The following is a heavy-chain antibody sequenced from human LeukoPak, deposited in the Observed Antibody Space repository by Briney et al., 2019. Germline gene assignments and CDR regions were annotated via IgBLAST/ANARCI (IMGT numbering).Heavy chain of an antibody. D-gene: IGHD3-22*01. CDR2: ISYDGSNK. V-gene: IGHV3-30*03. CDR1: GFTFSSYG. J-gene: IGHJ4*02. Sequence: GGSLRLSCAASGFTFSSYGMHWVRQAPGKGLEWVAVISYDGSNKYYADSVKGRFTISRDNSKNTLYLQMNSLRAEDTAVYYCASCPGKIKYYYDSSGRVTDYWGQGTLVTVSS. CDR3: ASCPGKIKYYYDSSGRVTDY.